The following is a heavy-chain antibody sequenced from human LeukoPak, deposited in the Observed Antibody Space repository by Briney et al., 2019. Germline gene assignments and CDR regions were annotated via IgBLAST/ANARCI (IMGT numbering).Heavy chain of an antibody. CDR2: IIPIFGTA. Sequence: SVKVSCKASGGTFSSYAISWVRQAPGQGLEWMGRIIPIFGTANYAQKFQGRGTITTDESTSTAYMELSSLRPEDTAVYYCASDATYIAAAGNGWFDPWGQGTLVTVSS. V-gene: IGHV1-69*05. D-gene: IGHD6-13*01. CDR3: ASDATYIAAAGNGWFDP. CDR1: GGTFSSYA. J-gene: IGHJ5*02.